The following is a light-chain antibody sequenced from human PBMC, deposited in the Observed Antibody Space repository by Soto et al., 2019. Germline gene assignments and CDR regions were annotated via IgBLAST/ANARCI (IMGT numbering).Light chain of an antibody. CDR2: GAS. CDR1: QSVSSSY. J-gene: IGKJ5*01. CDR3: QQYHNWPIT. Sequence: EIVLTQSPGTLSLSPAEAATLSCRASQSVSSSYIAWYQQRPGQTPSLLVYGASTRATGIPDRFSGSGSGTHFTLTISRLEPGDFAVYYCQQYHNWPITFGQGTRLEIK. V-gene: IGKV3-20*01.